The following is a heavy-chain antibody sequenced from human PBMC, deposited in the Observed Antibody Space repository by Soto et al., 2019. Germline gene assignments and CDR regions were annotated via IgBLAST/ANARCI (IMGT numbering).Heavy chain of an antibody. D-gene: IGHD3-3*01. CDR2: IYSSGNT. CDR3: ARGQRFSDWFDP. CDR1: GGTISGYY. V-gene: IGHV4-4*07. J-gene: IGHJ5*02. Sequence: PSETLSLTCSVSGGTISGYYWTWIRQPAGKGLEWIGRIYSSGNTKYNPSLQSRVTMSLDTSNNQSSLRLTSVTAADTAVYYCARGQRFSDWFDPWGQGTLVTVPS.